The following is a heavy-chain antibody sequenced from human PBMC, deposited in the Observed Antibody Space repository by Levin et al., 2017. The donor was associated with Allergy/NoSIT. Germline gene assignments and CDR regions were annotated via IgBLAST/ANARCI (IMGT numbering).Heavy chain of an antibody. V-gene: IGHV3-48*02. CDR3: AREGRAAAEAWKV. CDR1: GFTFSSYS. Sequence: GGSLRLSCAASGFTFSSYSMNWVRQAPGKGLEWVSYISSSGSSIYYTDSVRGRFTISRDNAKNSLYLQMNSLRDEDTAVYYCAREGRAAAEAWKVWGQGTLVTVSS. CDR2: ISSSGSSI. J-gene: IGHJ4*02. D-gene: IGHD6-13*01.